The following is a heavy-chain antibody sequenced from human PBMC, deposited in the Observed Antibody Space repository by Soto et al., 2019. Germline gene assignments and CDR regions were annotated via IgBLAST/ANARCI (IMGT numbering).Heavy chain of an antibody. V-gene: IGHV1-18*04. CDR2: ISAYNGNT. Sequence: AAVKVSCKASGYTFTSYGISWVRQAPGQGLEWMGWISAYNGNTNYAQKLQGRVTMTTDTSTSTVYMELRSLRSDDTAVYYCARERYYDSSGYPKFDPWGQGTLVTVSS. J-gene: IGHJ5*02. CDR1: GYTFTSYG. CDR3: ARERYYDSSGYPKFDP. D-gene: IGHD3-22*01.